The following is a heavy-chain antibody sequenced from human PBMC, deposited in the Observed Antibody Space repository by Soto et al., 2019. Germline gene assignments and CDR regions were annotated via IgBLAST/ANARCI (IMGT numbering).Heavy chain of an antibody. CDR3: ARHGFGGVCYSSMAGNWFDP. CDR1: GFTFSGNV. Sequence: EVQLLESGGGLVQPGGSLRLSCVASGFTFSGNVMSWVRQAPGKGLEWISIISGSGGSTYYADSVKGRFTISRDNSNNTLYLQMHSMTAADTAVYYCARHGFGGVCYSSMAGNWFDPWGQGTLVNVSS. V-gene: IGHV3-23*01. D-gene: IGHD2-21*02. CDR2: ISGSGGST. J-gene: IGHJ5*02.